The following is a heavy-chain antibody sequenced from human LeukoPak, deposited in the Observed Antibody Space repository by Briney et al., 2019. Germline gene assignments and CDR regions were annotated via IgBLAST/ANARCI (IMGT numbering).Heavy chain of an antibody. CDR2: ISGSGGST. J-gene: IGHJ3*02. Sequence: GGSLRLSCAASGFTVSSNYMSWVRQAPGKGLEWVSGISGSGGSTFYADSVKGRFAISRDNSKKMLYLQINSLRAEDTAIYYCAKRLVPAATDAYDIWGQGTMVTVSS. D-gene: IGHD2-2*01. CDR3: AKRLVPAATDAYDI. CDR1: GFTVSSNY. V-gene: IGHV3-23*01.